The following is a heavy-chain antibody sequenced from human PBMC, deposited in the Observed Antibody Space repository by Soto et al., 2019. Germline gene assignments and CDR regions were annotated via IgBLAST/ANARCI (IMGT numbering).Heavy chain of an antibody. D-gene: IGHD6-19*01. J-gene: IGHJ4*02. CDR1: GFTFSSFN. CDR2: ISYDGSNK. Sequence: QVQLVESGGGVVQPGRSLRVSCAASGFTFSSFNMHWVRQAPGKGLEWVALISYDGSNKYVDSVKGRFTISRDNSKNTLYLQMSSLRPEDTAVYYCARTTTVAGTPAFDYWGQGTLVTVSS. CDR3: ARTTTVAGTPAFDY. V-gene: IGHV3-30-3*01.